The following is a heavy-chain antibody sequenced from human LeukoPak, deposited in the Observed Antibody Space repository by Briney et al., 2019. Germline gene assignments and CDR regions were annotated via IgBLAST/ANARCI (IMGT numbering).Heavy chain of an antibody. Sequence: GGSLRLSCAASGFTFSSYAMHWVRQAPGKGLEWVAVISYDGSNKYYADSVKGRFTISRDNSKNTLYLQMNSLRAEDTAVYYCARERYYGSGSHPAPRFDYWGQGTLVTVSS. CDR1: GFTFSSYA. CDR3: ARERYYGSGSHPAPRFDY. D-gene: IGHD3-10*01. J-gene: IGHJ4*02. CDR2: ISYDGSNK. V-gene: IGHV3-30*04.